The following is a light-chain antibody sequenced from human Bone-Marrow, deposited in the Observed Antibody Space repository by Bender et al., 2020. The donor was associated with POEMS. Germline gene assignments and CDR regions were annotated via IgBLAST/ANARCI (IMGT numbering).Light chain of an antibody. CDR3: VAWDASLNGWV. CDR1: SSNIGTNY. V-gene: IGLV1-47*01. J-gene: IGLJ3*02. Sequence: QSVLTQPPSVSGTPGQRVTISCSGSSSNIGTNYVYWYQQLPGTAPKLLISRNNQRPSGVPDRFSGSKSGTSASLAITGLQSDDEAIYFCVAWDASLNGWVFGGGTKLTVL. CDR2: RNN.